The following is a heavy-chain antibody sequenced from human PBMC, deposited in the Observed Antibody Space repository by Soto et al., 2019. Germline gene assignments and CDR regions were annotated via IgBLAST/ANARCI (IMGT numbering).Heavy chain of an antibody. CDR3: ASAAVTGTAGLDV. V-gene: IGHV1-2*02. Sequence: ASVKVSCKASGYTFSGFYMHWVRQAPGQGLEWMGWINPNSGGTKSAEKFQGRVTMTRDTSISTAYMELSRLTSDDTAVYYCASAAVTGTAGLDVWGHGTQVTVSS. CDR2: INPNSGGT. CDR1: GYTFSGFY. J-gene: IGHJ4*01. D-gene: IGHD6-19*01.